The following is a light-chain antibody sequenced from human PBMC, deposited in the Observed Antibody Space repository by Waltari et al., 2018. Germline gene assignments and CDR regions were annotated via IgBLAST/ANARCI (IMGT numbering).Light chain of an antibody. CDR2: EVF. J-gene: IGLJ2*01. CDR3: SSYAGRSILI. CDR1: SSDAASYNL. Sequence: QSALTQPASVSGSPGQSITISCTGTSSDAASYNLFSWYQQYPGKAPRLVIYEVFKRPASVSSRFSGSKSGSTASLTISGVQAEDEATYYCSSYAGRSILIFGGGT. V-gene: IGLV2-23*02.